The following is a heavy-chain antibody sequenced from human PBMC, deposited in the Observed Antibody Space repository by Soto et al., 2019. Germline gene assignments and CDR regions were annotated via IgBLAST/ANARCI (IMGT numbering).Heavy chain of an antibody. Sequence: DSVKVSCQSSEYTFPSYYMHWVRQAPGQGLEWMGIINPSGGSTSYAQKFQGRVTMTRDTSTSTVYMELSSLRSEDTAVYYCARSSAEWLNYFDYWGQGNLVTGS. CDR1: EYTFPSYY. CDR3: ARSSAEWLNYFDY. V-gene: IGHV1-46*01. J-gene: IGHJ4*02. D-gene: IGHD6-19*01. CDR2: INPSGGST.